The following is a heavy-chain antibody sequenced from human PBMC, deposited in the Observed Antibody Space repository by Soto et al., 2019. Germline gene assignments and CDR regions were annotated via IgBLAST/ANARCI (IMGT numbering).Heavy chain of an antibody. D-gene: IGHD6-19*01. CDR1: GFTFSSYA. CDR3: AKAPSSGWYGY. CDR2: ISGSGGST. V-gene: IGHV3-23*01. J-gene: IGHJ4*02. Sequence: GGSLRLSCAASGFTFSSYAMSWVRQAPGKGLEWVSAISGSGGSTYYADSVKGRFTISRDNSKNTLYLQTNSLRAEDTAVYYCAKAPSSGWYGYWGQGTLVTVSS.